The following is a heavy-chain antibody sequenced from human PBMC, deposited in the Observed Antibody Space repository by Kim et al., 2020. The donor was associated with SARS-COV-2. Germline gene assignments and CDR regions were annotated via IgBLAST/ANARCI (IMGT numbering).Heavy chain of an antibody. V-gene: IGHV2-70*01. CDR3: ARIWVGANYYFDY. J-gene: IGHJ4*02. D-gene: IGHD1-26*01. Sequence: YSTSLKTRLTISKDTSKNQVVLTMTNMDPVDTATYYCARIWVGANYYFDYWGQGTLVTVSS.